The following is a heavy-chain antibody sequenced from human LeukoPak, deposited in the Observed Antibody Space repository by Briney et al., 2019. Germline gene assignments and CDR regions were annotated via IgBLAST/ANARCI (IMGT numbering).Heavy chain of an antibody. CDR3: AKDLKTGALDY. CDR2: ITGNGKA. CDR1: GSTFSSYV. D-gene: IGHD1-1*01. V-gene: IGHV3-23*01. Sequence: PGGSLRLSCAASGSTFSSYVMSWVRQAPGKGLEWVSAITGNGKAYYTGSVQGRFIISRDNPRNTLYLEVNRLRVEDTAIYYCAKDLKTGALDYWGQGTLVTVSS. J-gene: IGHJ4*02.